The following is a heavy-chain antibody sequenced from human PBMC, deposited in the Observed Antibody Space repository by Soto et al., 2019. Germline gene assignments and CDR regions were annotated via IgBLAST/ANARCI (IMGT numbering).Heavy chain of an antibody. V-gene: IGHV3-15*07. CDR2: IKSKTDGGTT. J-gene: IGHJ4*02. CDR1: GFTFSNAW. CDR3: AKDTYYYDRSGYYTYDH. D-gene: IGHD3-22*01. Sequence: PGGSLRLSCAASGFTFSNAWMNWVRQAPGKGLEWVGRIKSKTDGGTTDYAAPVKGRNTISRDDSKNKLYLQINSMRAEDTALYYCAKDTYYYDRSGYYTYDHWGQGTQVTVSS.